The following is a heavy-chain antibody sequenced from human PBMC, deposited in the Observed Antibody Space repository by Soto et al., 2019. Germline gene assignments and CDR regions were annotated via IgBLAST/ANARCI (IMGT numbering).Heavy chain of an antibody. Sequence: PGGSLRLSCAASGFTFSSYGMHWVRQAPGKGLEWVAVIWYDGSNKYYADSVKGRFTISRDNSKNTLYLQMNSLRAEDTAVYYCTRGGSRTLDAFDIRGQGTMVTVPS. CDR2: IWYDGSNK. D-gene: IGHD3-10*01. CDR1: GFTFSSYG. J-gene: IGHJ3*02. CDR3: TRGGSRTLDAFDI. V-gene: IGHV3-33*01.